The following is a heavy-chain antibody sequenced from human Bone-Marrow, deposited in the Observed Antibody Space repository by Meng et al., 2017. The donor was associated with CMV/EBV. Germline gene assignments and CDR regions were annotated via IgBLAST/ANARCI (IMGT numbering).Heavy chain of an antibody. CDR1: GFTFSNAW. CDR3: TTPELRFLESHYCYYYGMDV. CDR2: IKSKTDGGTT. J-gene: IGHJ6*02. D-gene: IGHD3-3*01. V-gene: IGHV3-15*01. Sequence: GGSLRLSCAASGFTFSNAWMSWVRQAPGKGLEWVGRIKSKTDGGTTDYAAPVKGRFTISRDDSKNTLYLQMNSLKTEDTAVYYCTTPELRFLESHYCYYYGMDVWGQGTTVTVSS.